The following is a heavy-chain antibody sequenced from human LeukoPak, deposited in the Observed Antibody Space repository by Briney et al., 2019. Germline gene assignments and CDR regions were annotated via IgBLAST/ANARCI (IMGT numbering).Heavy chain of an antibody. CDR2: IWYDGSNK. CDR3: ARDKTVTTGPFHY. CDR1: GFTFSSYG. V-gene: IGHV3-33*01. J-gene: IGHJ4*02. D-gene: IGHD4-17*01. Sequence: GGSLRLSCAASGFTFSSYGMHWVRQAPGKGLEWVAVIWYDGSNKYYADSVKGRFTISRDNAKNSLYLQMNSLRAEDTAVYYCARDKTVTTGPFHYWGQGTLVTVSS.